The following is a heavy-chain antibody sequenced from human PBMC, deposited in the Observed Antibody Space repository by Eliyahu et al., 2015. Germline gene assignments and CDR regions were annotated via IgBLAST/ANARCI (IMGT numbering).Heavy chain of an antibody. CDR2: IYSDDST. CDR3: ARAPTYGNYGFDF. V-gene: IGHV3-53*02. Sequence: EVQLVETGGGLIQPGESLSLSCAAFGLSVYNNYMTWVRQAPGRGLEWGAIIYSDDSTYYSDSVQGRFTISRDISKNTVDLQMVGLRVEDTGIYFCARAPTYGNYGFDFWGQGTLVTVSS. J-gene: IGHJ4*02. D-gene: IGHD3/OR15-3a*01. CDR1: GLSVYNNY.